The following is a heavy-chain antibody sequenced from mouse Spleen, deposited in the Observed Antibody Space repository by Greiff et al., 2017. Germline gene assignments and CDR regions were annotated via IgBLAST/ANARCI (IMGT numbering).Heavy chain of an antibody. J-gene: IGHJ4*01. Sequence: VNVVESGAELMKPGASVKISCKATGYTFSSYWIEWVKQRPGHGLEWIGEILPGSGSTNYNEKFKGKATFTADTSSNTAYMQLSSLTSEDSAVYYCATITTVRGAMDYWGQGTSVTVSS. CDR3: ATITTVRGAMDY. CDR1: GYTFSSYW. CDR2: ILPGSGST. V-gene: IGHV1-9*01. D-gene: IGHD1-1*01.